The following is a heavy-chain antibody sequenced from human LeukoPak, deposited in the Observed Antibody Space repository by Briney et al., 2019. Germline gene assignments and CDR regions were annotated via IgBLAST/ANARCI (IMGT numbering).Heavy chain of an antibody. CDR2: IYYSGST. CDR3: ARHETYYYGMDV. CDR1: GGSISTYY. J-gene: IGHJ6*02. Sequence: SETLSLTCTVSGGSISTYYWSWIRQSPGKGLEWIGYIYYSGSTNYNPSLKSRVTISVDTSKTKCSLNLSSVTAADTAVYYCARHETYYYGMDVWGQGTTVTVSS. V-gene: IGHV4-59*08.